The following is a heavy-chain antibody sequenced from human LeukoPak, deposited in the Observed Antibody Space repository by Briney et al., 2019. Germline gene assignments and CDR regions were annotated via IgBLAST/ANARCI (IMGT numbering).Heavy chain of an antibody. D-gene: IGHD6-13*01. CDR1: GSSISRGNY. Sequence: SETLSLTCSVSGSSISRGNYWGWIRQPPGKGLEWLGSMSHGGSSDYNPSLKSRVTILLDTSKNHFSLKLTSVTAADTAMYYCARGMQLLVRDAFDVRGLGTMVTVSS. CDR3: ARGMQLLVRDAFDV. J-gene: IGHJ3*01. V-gene: IGHV4-38-2*02. CDR2: MSHGGSS.